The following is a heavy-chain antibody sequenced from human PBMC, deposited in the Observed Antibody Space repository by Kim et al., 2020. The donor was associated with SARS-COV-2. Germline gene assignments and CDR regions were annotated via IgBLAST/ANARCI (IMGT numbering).Heavy chain of an antibody. V-gene: IGHV4-39*01. CDR2: IYYSGST. CDR3: ARLFPRYLDY. J-gene: IGHJ4*02. CDR1: GGSISSSSYY. Sequence: SETLSLTCTVSGGSISSSSYYWGWIRQPPGKGLEWIGSIYYSGSTYYNPSLKSRVTISVDTSKNQFSLKLSSVTAADTAVYYCARLFPRYLDYWGQGTLVTVSS.